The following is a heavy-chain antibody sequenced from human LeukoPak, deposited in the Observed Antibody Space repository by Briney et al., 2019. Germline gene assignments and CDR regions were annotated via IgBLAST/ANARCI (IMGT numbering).Heavy chain of an antibody. Sequence: GSLRLSCAASGFTFSSYAMSWVRQAPGKGLEWIGEINHSGSTNYNPSLKSRVTISVDTSKNQFSLKLSSVTAADTAVYYCARGRGYSGHGSLYYYYYGMDVWGQGTTVTVSS. CDR2: INHSGST. CDR3: ARGRGYSGHGSLYYYYYGMDV. CDR1: GFTFSSYA. J-gene: IGHJ6*02. D-gene: IGHD5-12*01. V-gene: IGHV4-34*01.